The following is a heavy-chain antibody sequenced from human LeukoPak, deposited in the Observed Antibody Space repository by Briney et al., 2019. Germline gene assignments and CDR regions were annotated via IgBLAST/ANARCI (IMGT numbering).Heavy chain of an antibody. Sequence: ASVKVSCKASGGTFSSYAISWVRQAPGQGLEWMGWMNPHSGNPGFAQKFQGRLSMTRDNSINTAYMDLSSLRSEDTAVYYCARARADLWSGDLAYALDIWGQGTMVTVST. J-gene: IGHJ3*02. CDR3: ARARADLWSGDLAYALDI. CDR1: GGTFSSYA. V-gene: IGHV1-8*02. D-gene: IGHD2-21*01. CDR2: MNPHSGNP.